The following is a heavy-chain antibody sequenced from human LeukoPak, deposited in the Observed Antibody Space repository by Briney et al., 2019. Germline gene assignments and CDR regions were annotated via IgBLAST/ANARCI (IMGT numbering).Heavy chain of an antibody. Sequence: PSGTLSLTCAVSGGSISSSNWWSWVRQPPGKGLEWIGEIYHSGSTNYNPSLKSRVTISVDKSKNQFSLKLSSVTAADTAVYYCARAPFDYYGSGPDYWGQGTLVTVSS. CDR3: ARAPFDYYGSGPDY. J-gene: IGHJ4*02. CDR2: IYHSGST. V-gene: IGHV4-4*02. D-gene: IGHD3-10*01. CDR1: GGSISSSNW.